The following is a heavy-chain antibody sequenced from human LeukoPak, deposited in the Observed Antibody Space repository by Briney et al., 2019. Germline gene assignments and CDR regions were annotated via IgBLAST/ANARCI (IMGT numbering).Heavy chain of an antibody. V-gene: IGHV3-15*01. J-gene: IGHJ1*01. CDR3: ADNLSR. D-gene: IGHD1-1*01. CDR2: IKSKTDGGTT. Sequence: GGSLRLSCAASGLTFSNAWMSWVRQAPGKGLEWVGRIKSKTDGGTTDYAAPVKGRFTISRDSAKNSLYLQMNSLRVEDTAVYFCADNLSRWGQGTLVTVSS. CDR1: GLTFSNAW.